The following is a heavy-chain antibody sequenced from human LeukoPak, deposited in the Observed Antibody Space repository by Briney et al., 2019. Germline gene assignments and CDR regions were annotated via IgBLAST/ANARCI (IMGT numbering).Heavy chain of an antibody. J-gene: IGHJ4*02. V-gene: IGHV3-23*01. CDR2: ISGSGGST. CDR3: AKDYYDSIYFDY. D-gene: IGHD3-22*01. CDR1: GFTFSSYA. Sequence: PGGSLRLSCAASGFTFSSYAMSWVRQAPGKGLEWVSAISGSGGSTYYADSVKGRFTISRDNSKNTRYLQMNSLRAEDTAVYYCAKDYYDSIYFDYWGQGTLVTVSS.